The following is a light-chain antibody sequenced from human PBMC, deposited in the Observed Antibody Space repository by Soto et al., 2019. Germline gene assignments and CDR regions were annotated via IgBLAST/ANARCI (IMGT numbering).Light chain of an antibody. CDR3: QQLNTYPFT. J-gene: IGKJ3*01. Sequence: DMQLTQSPSFLSASVGDRVTITCRASQIINTFLAWYQQKPGKAPKLLIFATSTLLSGVPSRFSGSGSGTEFSLTISSLQPEDFATYYCQQLNTYPFTFGPGTKVEI. CDR1: QIINTF. CDR2: ATS. V-gene: IGKV1-9*01.